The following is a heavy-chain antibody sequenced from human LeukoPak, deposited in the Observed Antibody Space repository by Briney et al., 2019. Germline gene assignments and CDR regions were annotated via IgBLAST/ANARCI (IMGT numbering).Heavy chain of an antibody. J-gene: IGHJ4*02. CDR3: ARGYSYASD. Sequence: SETLSPTCTVSGGSISSGSYYWSWIRQPAGKGLEWIGRIYTSGSTNYNPSLKSRVTISADTSKNQFSLKLSSVTAADTAVYYCARGYSYASDWGQGTLVTASS. D-gene: IGHD5-18*01. CDR1: GGSISSGSYY. CDR2: IYTSGST. V-gene: IGHV4-61*02.